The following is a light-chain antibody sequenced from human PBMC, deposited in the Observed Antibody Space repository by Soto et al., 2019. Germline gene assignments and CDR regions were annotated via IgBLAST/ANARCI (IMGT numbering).Light chain of an antibody. V-gene: IGLV2-14*01. CDR2: EVS. CDR1: MRDVGAYNL. Sequence: QSALTQPASVSGSAGQSITISCSGTMRDVGAYNLVSWYQQHPGTAPKLIIYEVSNRPSGVPDRFSGSKSGNTASLTISGLQAEDEADYYCSLYTSSSTVVFGGGTKLTVL. J-gene: IGLJ2*01. CDR3: SLYTSSSTVV.